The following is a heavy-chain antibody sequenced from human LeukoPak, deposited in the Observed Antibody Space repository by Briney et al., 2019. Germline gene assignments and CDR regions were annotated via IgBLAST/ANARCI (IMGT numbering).Heavy chain of an antibody. CDR3: ARHRSGWLQSSFDY. D-gene: IGHD5-24*01. V-gene: IGHV4-39*01. CDR1: GGSISSSSSY. CDR2: IYYSGSS. J-gene: IGHJ4*02. Sequence: SETLSLTCSVSGGSISSSSSYWGWIRQPPGKGLEWIGSIYYSGSSFDNPALKSRVTISVDTSKNQFSLKLSSVTAAETAVYYCARHRSGWLQSSFDYWGQGTLVTVSS.